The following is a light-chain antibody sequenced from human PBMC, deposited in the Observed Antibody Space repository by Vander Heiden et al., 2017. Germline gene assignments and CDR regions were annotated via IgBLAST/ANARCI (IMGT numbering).Light chain of an antibody. CDR2: DVS. CDR3: CSYAGSYTVV. J-gene: IGLJ2*01. V-gene: IGLV2-11*01. CDR1: SSDVRGYNY. Sequence: QSSLTQPRSLSGCPGQSVFISCTGPSSDVRGYNYVSWYQQDAGKAPKLMIYDVSKRPSGVPDRFSGSKSGNTDSLTISGLQAEDEADYYCCSYAGSYTVVFGGGTRLTVL.